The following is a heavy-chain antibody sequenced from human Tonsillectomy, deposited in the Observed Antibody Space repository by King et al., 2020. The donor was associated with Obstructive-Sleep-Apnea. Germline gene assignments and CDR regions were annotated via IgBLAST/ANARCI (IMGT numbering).Heavy chain of an antibody. J-gene: IGHJ5*02. D-gene: IGHD3-10*01. V-gene: IGHV3-48*04. CDR2: ISSSSSTI. CDR1: GFTFSSYS. Sequence: VQLVESGGGLVQPGGSLRLSCAASGFTFSSYSMNWVRQAPGKGLEWVSYISSSSSTIYYADSVKGRFTISSDNAKNSLYLQMNSLRAEDTAVYYCASKFDGGFDPWGRNPGHRLL. CDR3: ASKFDGGFDP.